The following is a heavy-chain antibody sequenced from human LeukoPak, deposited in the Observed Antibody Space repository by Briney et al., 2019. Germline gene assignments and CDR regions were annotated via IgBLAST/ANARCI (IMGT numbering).Heavy chain of an antibody. Sequence: SETLSLTCTVSGGSISSYYWSWIRQPAGKGLEWIGRIYTSGSTNYNPSLKSRVTISVDKSKNQFSLKLSSVTAVDTAVYYCAVGYNYGYLDYWGQGTLVTVSS. J-gene: IGHJ4*02. CDR1: GGSISSYY. V-gene: IGHV4-4*07. CDR3: AVGYNYGYLDY. D-gene: IGHD5-18*01. CDR2: IYTSGST.